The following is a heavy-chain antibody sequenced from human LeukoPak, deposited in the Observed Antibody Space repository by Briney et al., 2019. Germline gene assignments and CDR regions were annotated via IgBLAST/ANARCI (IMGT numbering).Heavy chain of an antibody. V-gene: IGHV3-20*01. CDR3: ARDIAAAGQNWFDP. CDR1: GFTFDDYG. J-gene: IGHJ5*02. D-gene: IGHD6-13*01. Sequence: PGGSLRPSCAASGFTFDDYGMSWVRQAPGKGLEWVSGINWNGGSTGYADSVKGRFTISRDNAKNSLYLQMNSLRAEDTALYHCARDIAAAGQNWFDPWGQGTLVTVSS. CDR2: INWNGGST.